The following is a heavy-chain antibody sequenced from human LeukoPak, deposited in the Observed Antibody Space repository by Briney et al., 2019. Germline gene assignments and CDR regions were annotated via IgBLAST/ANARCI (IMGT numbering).Heavy chain of an antibody. CDR1: GGSISSSSYY. J-gene: IGHJ3*02. CDR2: IYYSGST. CDR3: ARDRIRRSSTGGAFDI. D-gene: IGHD2-2*01. Sequence: PSETLSLTCTVSGGSISSSSYYWGWIRQPPGKGLEWIGSIYYSGSTYYNPSLKSRVTISVDTSKNQFSLKLSSVTAADTAVYYCARDRIRRSSTGGAFDIWGQGTMVTVSS. V-gene: IGHV4-39*07.